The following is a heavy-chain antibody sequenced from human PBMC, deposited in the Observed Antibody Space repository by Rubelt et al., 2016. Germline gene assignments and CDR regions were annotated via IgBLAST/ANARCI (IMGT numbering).Heavy chain of an antibody. D-gene: IGHD4-11*01. V-gene: IGHV1-69*06. CDR2: IIPIFGTA. J-gene: IGHJ6*03. CDR3: ARTTNYYYYMDV. CDR1: GGTFSSYA. Sequence: QVQLVQSGAEVKKPGSSVKVSCKASGGTFSSYAISWVRQAPGQGLEWMGGIIPIFGTANFARKFQGRGTMSADKSTRPAYMELSSLRSEDTAVYYCARTTNYYYYMDVWGKGTTVTVSS.